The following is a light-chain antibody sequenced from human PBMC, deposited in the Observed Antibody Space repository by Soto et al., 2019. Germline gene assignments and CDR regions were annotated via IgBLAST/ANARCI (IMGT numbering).Light chain of an antibody. CDR3: QQYNNWPPWT. V-gene: IGKV3-15*01. CDR2: GAS. CDR1: QSLYSSY. Sequence: EIVMTQSPATLSLSPGERAPLSCKARQSLYSSYLAWYQQKPGQAPRLLIYGASTRATGIPARFSGSGSGTEFTLTISSLQSEDFAVYYCQQYNNWPPWTFGQGTKVDIK. J-gene: IGKJ1*01.